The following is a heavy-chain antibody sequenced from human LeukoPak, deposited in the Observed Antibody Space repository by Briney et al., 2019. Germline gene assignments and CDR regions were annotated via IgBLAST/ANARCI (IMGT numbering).Heavy chain of an antibody. CDR3: AREGSSWYLAFNY. V-gene: IGHV1-2*02. CDR2: INPNSGGT. CDR1: GYTFTSYD. J-gene: IGHJ4*02. Sequence: ASVKVSCKASGYTFTSYDINWVRQATGQGLEWMGWINPNSGGTNYAQKFQGRVTMTRDTSISTAYMELSRLRSDDTAVYYCAREGSSWYLAFNYWGQGTLVTVSS. D-gene: IGHD6-13*01.